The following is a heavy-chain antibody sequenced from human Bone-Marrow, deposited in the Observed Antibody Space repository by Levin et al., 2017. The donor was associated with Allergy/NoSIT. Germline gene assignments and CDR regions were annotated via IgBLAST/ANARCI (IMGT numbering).Heavy chain of an antibody. CDR3: ARLLPVRGVLISGWLDP. Sequence: PSETLSLSCTVPGDSGTSPYGTTLYWSWIRQSPGQGLEWIGYISYAGRTNYNPSLKSRVSISVDTARNQISLRLTSVTTADTAIYYCARLLPVRGVLISGWLDPWGQGTRVTVSS. J-gene: IGHJ5*02. D-gene: IGHD3-10*01. CDR1: GDSGTSPYGTTLY. CDR2: ISYAGRT. V-gene: IGHV4-59*11.